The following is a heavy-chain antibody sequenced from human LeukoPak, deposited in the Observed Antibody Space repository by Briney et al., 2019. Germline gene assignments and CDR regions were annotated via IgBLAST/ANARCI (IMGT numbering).Heavy chain of an antibody. CDR1: GFMFSSYG. V-gene: IGHV3-30*02. CDR3: AKEPYSSPERFYYYMDV. D-gene: IGHD6-13*01. CDR2: IRYDGSNK. Sequence: GGSLRLSCAASGFMFSSYGIHWVRQAPGKGLEWVAFIRYDGSNKDYADSVMGRFTISRDNSKNTLYLQMNSLRAEDTAVYYCAKEPYSSPERFYYYMDVWGKGTTVTVSS. J-gene: IGHJ6*03.